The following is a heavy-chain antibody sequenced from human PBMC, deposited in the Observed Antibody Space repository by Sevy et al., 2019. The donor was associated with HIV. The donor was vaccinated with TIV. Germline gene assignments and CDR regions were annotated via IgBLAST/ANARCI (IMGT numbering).Heavy chain of an antibody. CDR1: GFTFSSYG. J-gene: IGHJ6*02. D-gene: IGHD3-9*01. Sequence: GGSLRLSCAASGFTFSSYGMHWVRQAPGKGLEWVAFIRCDGTNKFYTDSVKGRFTISRDNSKNTLYLQMNSLRAEGTRVYYRAKDQFVDDISSGLDVWGQGTTVTVSS. CDR3: AKDQFVDDISSGLDV. CDR2: IRCDGTNK. V-gene: IGHV3-30*02.